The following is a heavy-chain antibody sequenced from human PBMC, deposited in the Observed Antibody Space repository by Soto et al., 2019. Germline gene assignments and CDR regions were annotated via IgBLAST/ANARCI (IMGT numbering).Heavy chain of an antibody. CDR1: GYTFTSYG. V-gene: IGHV1-18*01. D-gene: IGHD5-12*01. CDR2: ISAYNGNT. Sequence: XSAKVSCKASGYTFTSYGISRVRQAPGQGLEWMGWISAYNGNTNYAQKLQGRVTMTTDTSTSTAYMELRSLRSEDTAVYYCARDGGYDDDIGFDYWGQGTLVTVSS. J-gene: IGHJ4*02. CDR3: ARDGGYDDDIGFDY.